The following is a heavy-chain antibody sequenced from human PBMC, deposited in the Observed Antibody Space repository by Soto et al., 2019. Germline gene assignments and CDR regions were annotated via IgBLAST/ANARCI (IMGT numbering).Heavy chain of an antibody. D-gene: IGHD3-22*01. Sequence: GGSLRLSCAASGFTFSTYAMNWVRQAPGKGLEWVSGISDSGDTTYYADSVKGRFTISRGNSKNTLYLQMSSLRAEDTAVYYCARLKTFYFDSSGYYGPSDYWGQGTLVTVSS. J-gene: IGHJ4*02. CDR1: GFTFSTYA. V-gene: IGHV3-23*01. CDR3: ARLKTFYFDSSGYYGPSDY. CDR2: ISDSGDTT.